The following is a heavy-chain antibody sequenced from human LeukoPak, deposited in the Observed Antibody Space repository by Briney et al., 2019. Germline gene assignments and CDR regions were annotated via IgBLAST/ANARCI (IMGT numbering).Heavy chain of an antibody. CDR2: IKQDGSEK. D-gene: IGHD5-24*01. V-gene: IGHV3-7*05. Sequence: GGSLRLSCAASGFTFSGHSMSWVRQAPGKGLEWVANIKQDGSEKYYVESVKGRFTISRDNAKNSLYLQMNSLRVEGTAVYYCARVRDAYNHPVVYFDYWGQGTLVTVSS. J-gene: IGHJ4*02. CDR3: ARVRDAYNHPVVYFDY. CDR1: GFTFSGHS.